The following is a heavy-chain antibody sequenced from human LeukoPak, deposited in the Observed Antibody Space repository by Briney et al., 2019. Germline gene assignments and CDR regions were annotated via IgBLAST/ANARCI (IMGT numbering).Heavy chain of an antibody. CDR2: IYYSGRK. CDR3: ARSSHCGGDCFDFDY. J-gene: IGHJ4*02. CDR1: GGSISSYY. D-gene: IGHD2-21*02. V-gene: IGHV4-59*01. Sequence: SETLSLTCTVSGGSISSYYWSWIRQPPGKGLEWIGYIYYSGRKNYNPSLKSRVTIAVDTSKNQFSLKLSSVTAADTAAYYCARSSHCGGDCFDFDYWGQGTLVTVSS.